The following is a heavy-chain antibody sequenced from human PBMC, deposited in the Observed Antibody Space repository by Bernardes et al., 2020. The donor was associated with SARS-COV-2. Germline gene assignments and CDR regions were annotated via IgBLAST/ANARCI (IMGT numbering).Heavy chain of an antibody. V-gene: IGHV4-38-2*02. CDR3: ARDGLGRWLTRSRGVVDY. CDR2: IYHSGST. Sequence: TLSLTCAVSGYSISSGYYWGWIRQPPGKGLEWIGSIYHSGSTYYNPSLKSRVTISVDTSKNQFSLKLSSVTAADTAVYYCARDGLGRWLTRSRGVVDYWGQGTLVTVSS. CDR1: GYSISSGYY. J-gene: IGHJ4*02. D-gene: IGHD3-10*01.